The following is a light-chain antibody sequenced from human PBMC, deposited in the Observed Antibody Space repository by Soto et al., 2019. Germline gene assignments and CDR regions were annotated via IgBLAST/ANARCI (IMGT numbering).Light chain of an antibody. V-gene: IGKV1-5*03. J-gene: IGKJ1*01. Sequence: DIQMTQSPSTLSASVGDRVTITCRASQSISSWVAWYQQKPGKRPKRLIYKASHLESGVPSRFSGSGSGTEFTLTISSLQPGDFATDYCQHYNTYPWTFGHGTKVDIK. CDR2: KAS. CDR1: QSISSW. CDR3: QHYNTYPWT.